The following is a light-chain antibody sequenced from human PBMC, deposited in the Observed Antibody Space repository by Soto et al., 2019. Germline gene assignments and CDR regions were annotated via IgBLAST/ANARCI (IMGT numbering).Light chain of an antibody. V-gene: IGKV1-5*03. CDR2: KAS. J-gene: IGKJ1*01. Sequence: DSQMTQSPSTLSASVGARVPITCRASQSISSWLAWYQQQPGKAPKLLIYKASSLESGVPSRFSGSGSGTEFTLTISSLQPDDFATYYCQQYNSYSWTFGQGTKVDIK. CDR3: QQYNSYSWT. CDR1: QSISSW.